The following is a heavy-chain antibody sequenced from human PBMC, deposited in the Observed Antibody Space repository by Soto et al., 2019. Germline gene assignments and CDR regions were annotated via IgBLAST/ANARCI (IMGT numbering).Heavy chain of an antibody. J-gene: IGHJ6*04. CDR3: AKLDV. V-gene: IGHV4-34*01. CDR1: GGSFSGYY. CDR2: INHSGST. Sequence: SETLSLTCAVYGGSFSGYYWSWIRQPPGKGLEWIGEINHSGSTNYNPSLKSRVTISVDTSKNQFSLKLSSVTAADTAVYYCAKLDVWGRGTKVTVSS.